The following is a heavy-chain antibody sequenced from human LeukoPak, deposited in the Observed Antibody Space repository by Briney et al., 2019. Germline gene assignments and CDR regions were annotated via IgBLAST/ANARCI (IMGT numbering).Heavy chain of an antibody. D-gene: IGHD1-26*01. Sequence: GGSLRLSCAASGFTFNRYAMHWVRQAPGKGLEWVAVISYDGSSKYYADSVKGRFTISRDNSKNTLYLQMNSLRADDTAVYYCARPYSGSYYWGMDVWGQGTTVTVSS. CDR1: GFTFNRYA. CDR2: ISYDGSSK. J-gene: IGHJ6*02. CDR3: ARPYSGSYYWGMDV. V-gene: IGHV3-30-3*01.